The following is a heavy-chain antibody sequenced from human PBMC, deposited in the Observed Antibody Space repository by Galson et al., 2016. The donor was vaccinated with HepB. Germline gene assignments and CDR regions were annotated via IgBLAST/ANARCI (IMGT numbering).Heavy chain of an antibody. Sequence: SLRLSCAASGFVFSNFGLSWVRQAPGKGLECVASISTRRTTYYSDPVQGRFTISRDNSNNTLYLQMNGLRAEDTAVYYCAKERLVRRIFDHWGQGTLLTVSS. CDR2: ISTRRTT. J-gene: IGHJ4*02. CDR3: AKERLVRRIFDH. V-gene: IGHV3-23*01. CDR1: GFVFSNFG. D-gene: IGHD1-1*01.